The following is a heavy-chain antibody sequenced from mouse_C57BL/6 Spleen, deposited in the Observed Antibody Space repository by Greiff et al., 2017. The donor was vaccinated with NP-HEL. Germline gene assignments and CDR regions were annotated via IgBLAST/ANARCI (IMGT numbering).Heavy chain of an antibody. CDR2: ISYDGSN. J-gene: IGHJ2*01. V-gene: IGHV3-6*01. CDR3: ARDRGVVAPFDY. CDR1: GYSITSGYY. Sequence: EVQLVESGPGLVKPSQSLSLTCSVTGYSITSGYYWTWIRQFPGNKLEWMGYISYDGSNNYNPSLKNRISITRDTSKNQFFLKLNSVTTEDTATYYCARDRGVVAPFDYWGQGTTLTVSS. D-gene: IGHD1-1*01.